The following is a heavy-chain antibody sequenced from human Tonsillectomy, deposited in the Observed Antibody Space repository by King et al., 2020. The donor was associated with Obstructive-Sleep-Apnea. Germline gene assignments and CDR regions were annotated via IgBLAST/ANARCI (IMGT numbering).Heavy chain of an antibody. CDR1: GFTFNNYW. D-gene: IGHD1-14*01. J-gene: IGHJ1*01. CDR2: ITNDGRGT. CDR3: ARDESPGFFQH. V-gene: IGHV3-74*01. Sequence: VQLVESGGGLVQPGGSLTISCAASGFTFNNYWMHWVRQAPGKRLVWVSRITNDGRGTASADSVKGRFTISRDNAKNTLYLQMNGLRVEDTAVYYCARDESPGFFQHWGQGTLVTVSS.